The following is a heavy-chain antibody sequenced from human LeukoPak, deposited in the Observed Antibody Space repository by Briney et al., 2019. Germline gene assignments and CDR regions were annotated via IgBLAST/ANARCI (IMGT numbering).Heavy chain of an antibody. J-gene: IGHJ4*02. Sequence: GGSLRLSCEASGFIFDDFVMFWVRQRPGKGLEWVAGITWDDYKIDYADSVKGRFTISRDNAKNSLSLQIPRVRPEHTALYYCAKGYSSSWSGYFDSWGQGTLVTVSS. CDR1: GFIFDDFV. D-gene: IGHD2-2*01. V-gene: IGHV3-9*01. CDR3: AKGYSSSWSGYFDS. CDR2: ITWDDYKI.